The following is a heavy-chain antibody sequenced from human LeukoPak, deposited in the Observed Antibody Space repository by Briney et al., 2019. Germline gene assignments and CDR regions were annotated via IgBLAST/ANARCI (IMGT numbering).Heavy chain of an antibody. J-gene: IGHJ3*02. V-gene: IGHV4-34*01. CDR2: INHSGST. CDR1: GGSISSYY. Sequence: SETLSLTCTVSGGSISSYYWSWIRQPPGKGLEWIGEINHSGSTNYNPSLKSRVTISEDTSKNQFSLKLSSVTAADTAVYYCVNILGAFDIWGQGTMVTVSS. D-gene: IGHD2/OR15-2a*01. CDR3: VNILGAFDI.